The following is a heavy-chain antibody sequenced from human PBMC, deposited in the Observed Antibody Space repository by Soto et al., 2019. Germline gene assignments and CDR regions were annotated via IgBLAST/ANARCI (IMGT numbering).Heavy chain of an antibody. J-gene: IGHJ4*02. CDR3: ARGGGYDSFDY. CDR1: GFTPRSYD. Sequence: SDTLSLTCPVSGFTPRSYDWIWLRQPAGKGLEWIGRIYTSGSTNYNPSLKSRVTMSVDTSKNQFSLKLSSVTAADMAVYYCARGGGYDSFDYWGQGALVNVSS. V-gene: IGHV4-4*07. D-gene: IGHD5-12*01. CDR2: IYTSGST.